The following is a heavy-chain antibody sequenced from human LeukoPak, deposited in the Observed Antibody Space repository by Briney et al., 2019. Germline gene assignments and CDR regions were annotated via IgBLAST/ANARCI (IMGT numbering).Heavy chain of an antibody. CDR3: ARDLAVVVPAADPYYYYYYMDV. V-gene: IGHV4-61*02. CDR1: GGSISSGSYY. Sequence: SSETLSLTCTVSGGSISSGSYYWSWIRQPAGKGLEWIGRIYTSGSTNYNPSLKSRVTISVDTSKNQFSLKLSSVTAADTAVYYCARDLAVVVPAADPYYYYYYMDVWGKGTTVTVSS. CDR2: IYTSGST. D-gene: IGHD2-2*01. J-gene: IGHJ6*03.